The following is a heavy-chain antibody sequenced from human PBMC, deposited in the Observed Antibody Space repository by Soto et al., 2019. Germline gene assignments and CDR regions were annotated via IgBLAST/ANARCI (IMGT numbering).Heavy chain of an antibody. Sequence: QLQLQESGPGLVKPSETLSLTCTVSGGSISSSSYYWGWIRQPPGKGLEWIGSIYYSGSTYYNPSLKSRVTISVDTSKNQFSLKLSSVTAADTAVYYCARQVAFWCGYSYYYYYYYMDVWGKGTTVTVSS. CDR3: ARQVAFWCGYSYYYYYYYMDV. D-gene: IGHD3-3*01. CDR1: GGSISSSSYY. V-gene: IGHV4-39*01. J-gene: IGHJ6*03. CDR2: IYYSGST.